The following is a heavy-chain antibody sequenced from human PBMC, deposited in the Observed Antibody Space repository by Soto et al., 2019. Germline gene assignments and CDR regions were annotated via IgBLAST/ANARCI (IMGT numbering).Heavy chain of an antibody. D-gene: IGHD6-6*01. J-gene: IGHJ4*02. Sequence: SGGSTYYADSVKGPFTISRDNSKNTLYLQMNSLRAEDTAVYYCAKGGLPRAHSSSDDYWGQGTLVIVSS. V-gene: IGHV3-23*01. CDR2: SGGST. CDR3: AKGGLPRAHSSSDDY.